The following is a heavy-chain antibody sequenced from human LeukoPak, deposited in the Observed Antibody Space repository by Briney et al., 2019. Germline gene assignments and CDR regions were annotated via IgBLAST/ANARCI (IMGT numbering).Heavy chain of an antibody. V-gene: IGHV4-38-2*02. D-gene: IGHD6-13*01. J-gene: IGHJ5*02. CDR2: IYHSGNT. CDR3: ARGDYSSSWYEYNWFDP. Sequence: SETLSLTCTVSGYSISSGYYWGWIRQPPGKGLEWIGSIYHSGNTYYSPSLKSRVTISVDTSKNQFSLKLNSVTAADTAVYYCARGDYSSSWYEYNWFDPWGQGTLVTVSS. CDR1: GYSISSGYY.